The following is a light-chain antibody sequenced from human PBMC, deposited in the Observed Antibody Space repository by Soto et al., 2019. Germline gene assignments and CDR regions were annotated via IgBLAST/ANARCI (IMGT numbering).Light chain of an antibody. V-gene: IGKV3-15*01. CDR2: GAS. CDR3: QQYDTSPCT. J-gene: IGKJ2*02. CDR1: QSVSSN. Sequence: EIVMTQSPATLSVSPGERATLSCRASQSVSSNLAWYQQKPGQAPRLLIYGASTRATGIPARFSGSGSGTEFTLTISSLQSEDFAVYYCQQYDTSPCTFGQGTKLEIK.